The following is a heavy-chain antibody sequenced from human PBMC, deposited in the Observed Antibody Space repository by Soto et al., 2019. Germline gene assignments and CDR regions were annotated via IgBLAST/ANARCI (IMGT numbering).Heavy chain of an antibody. CDR1: GGSFSGYY. CDR2: INHSGST. V-gene: IGHV4-34*01. Sequence: SETLSLTCAVYGGSFSGYYWGWIRQPPGKGLEWIGEINHSGSTNYNPSLKSRVTISVDTSKNQFSLKLSSVTAADTAVYYCARVSPLTVTPNWFDPWGKGTLVTVP. CDR3: ARVSPLTVTPNWFDP. J-gene: IGHJ5*02. D-gene: IGHD4-17*01.